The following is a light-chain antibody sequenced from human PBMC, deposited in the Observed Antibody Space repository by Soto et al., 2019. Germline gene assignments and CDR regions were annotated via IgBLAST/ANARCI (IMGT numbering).Light chain of an antibody. V-gene: IGKV1-5*03. CDR3: QQYNTDSWT. CDR2: KAS. Sequence: DIQMTQSHSTLSASVGDRVTITCRASQSISSWLAWYQQKPGKAPKLLIYKASSLESGVPSRFSGSGSGTEFTLTISSLQPDDFATYYCQQYNTDSWTFGQGTKVEIK. CDR1: QSISSW. J-gene: IGKJ1*01.